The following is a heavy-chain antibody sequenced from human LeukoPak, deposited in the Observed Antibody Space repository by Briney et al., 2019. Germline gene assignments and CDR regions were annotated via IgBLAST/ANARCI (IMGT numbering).Heavy chain of an antibody. CDR3: ARDTAMAYYEESYFDP. CDR2: VSAYNGNT. V-gene: IGHV1-18*01. CDR1: GYTFSSHG. D-gene: IGHD5-18*01. Sequence: ASVKVSCKASGYTFSSHGISWVRQAPGQGLECMGWVSAYNGNTNYAQKFQDRLTMTTDKSTSTAYMELRSLRSDDTAVYYCARDTAMAYYEESYFDPWGQGTLVTVSS. J-gene: IGHJ5*02.